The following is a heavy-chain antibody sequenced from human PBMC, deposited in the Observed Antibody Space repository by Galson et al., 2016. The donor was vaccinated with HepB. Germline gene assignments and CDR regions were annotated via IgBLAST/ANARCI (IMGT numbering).Heavy chain of an antibody. CDR2: ISGNNGDT. J-gene: IGHJ6*02. V-gene: IGHV1-18*01. D-gene: IGHD1-20*01. CDR1: GYTFSSYG. CDR3: ARNSWKDKISHNGVGV. Sequence: SVKVSCKASGYTFSSYGITWVRQAPGQGLEWMGWISGNNGDTHYAQKLQGGITMTTDTSSSTAYMELRSLRSDDTAVYYCARNSWKDKISHNGVGVWGQGTTVTVSS.